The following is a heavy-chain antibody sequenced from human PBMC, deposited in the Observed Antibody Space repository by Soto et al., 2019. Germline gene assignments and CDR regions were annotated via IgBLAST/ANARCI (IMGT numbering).Heavy chain of an antibody. CDR1: SASISSSSYT. CDR2: IYYSGST. J-gene: IGHJ4*02. D-gene: IGHD3-9*01. V-gene: IGHV4-39*01. Sequence: PSETLSLTCTVSSASISSSSYTWGWIRQPPGKGLEWIGSIYYSGSTYYNPSLNSRVTVSVDTSKNQFSLKVTSVTAADTAVYYCARHDWAKPFDYWGQGTLVTVSS. CDR3: ARHDWAKPFDY.